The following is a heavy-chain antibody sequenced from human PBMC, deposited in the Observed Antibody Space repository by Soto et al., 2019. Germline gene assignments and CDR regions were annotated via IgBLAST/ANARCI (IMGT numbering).Heavy chain of an antibody. V-gene: IGHV5-51*01. CDR3: ARDYSPGPDYYYYGMDV. Sequence: GESLKISCKGSGYIFTTYWIGWVRQMPGKGLEWMGIIYPADSDTRYSPSFQGQVTISADKSISTAYLQWSSLKASDTAMYYCARDYSPGPDYYYYGMDVWGQGTTVTSP. CDR1: GYIFTTYW. CDR2: IYPADSDT. D-gene: IGHD2-15*01. J-gene: IGHJ6*02.